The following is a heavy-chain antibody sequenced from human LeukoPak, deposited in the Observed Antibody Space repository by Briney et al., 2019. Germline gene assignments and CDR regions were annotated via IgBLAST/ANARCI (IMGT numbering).Heavy chain of an antibody. CDR2: INPNSGGT. Sequence: ASVKVSCKASGYTFTGYYMHWVRQAPGQGLEWMGWINPNSGGTNHAQKFQGRVTMTRDTSISTAYMELSRLRSDDTAVYYRARVGYDSSGYYYFDYWGQGTLVTVSS. J-gene: IGHJ4*02. D-gene: IGHD3-22*01. V-gene: IGHV1-2*02. CDR3: ARVGYDSSGYYYFDY. CDR1: GYTFTGYY.